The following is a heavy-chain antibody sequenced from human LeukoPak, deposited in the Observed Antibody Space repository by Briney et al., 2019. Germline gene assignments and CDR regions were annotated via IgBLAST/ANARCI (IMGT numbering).Heavy chain of an antibody. CDR2: IIPIFGTA. CDR1: GGTFSSYA. CDR3: ARDSDSSGYYFGY. V-gene: IGHV1-69*05. Sequence: SVKVSCKASGGTFSSYAISWVRQAPGQGLEWMGGIIPIFGTANYAQKFQGGVTITTDESTSTAYMKLSSLRSEDTAVYYCARDSDSSGYYFGYWGQGTLVTVSS. J-gene: IGHJ4*02. D-gene: IGHD3-22*01.